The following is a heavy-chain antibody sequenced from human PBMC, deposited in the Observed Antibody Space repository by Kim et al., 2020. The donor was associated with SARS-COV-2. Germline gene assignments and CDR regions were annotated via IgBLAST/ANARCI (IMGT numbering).Heavy chain of an antibody. Sequence: GGSLRLSCAASGFTFSSYSMNWVRQAPGKGLEWVSSISSSSSYIYYADSVKGRFTISRDNAKNSLYLQMNSLRAEDTAVYYCAGAVLLWFGDGYFDYWGQGTLVTVSS. J-gene: IGHJ4*02. V-gene: IGHV3-21*01. CDR2: ISSSSSYI. CDR1: GFTFSSYS. CDR3: AGAVLLWFGDGYFDY. D-gene: IGHD3-10*01.